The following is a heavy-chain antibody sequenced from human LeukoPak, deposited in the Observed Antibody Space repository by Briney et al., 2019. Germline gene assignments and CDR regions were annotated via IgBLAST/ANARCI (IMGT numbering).Heavy chain of an antibody. J-gene: IGHJ6*02. CDR2: IVVGSGNT. CDR3: AADNSANYYYYGMDV. Sequence: IVVGSGNTNYAQKFQERVTITRDMSTSTAYMELSSLRSEDTAVYYCAADNSANYYYYGMDVWGQGTTVTVSS. D-gene: IGHD6-25*01. V-gene: IGHV1-58*01.